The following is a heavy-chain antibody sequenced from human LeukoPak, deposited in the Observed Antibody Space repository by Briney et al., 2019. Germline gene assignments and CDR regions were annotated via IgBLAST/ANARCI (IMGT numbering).Heavy chain of an antibody. D-gene: IGHD3-10*01. V-gene: IGHV3-53*01. Sequence: PGGSLRLSCAASGFTFSTYSMNWVRQAPGKGLEWVSVIYSGGSTYYADSVKGRFTISRDNSKNTLYLQMNSLRAEDTAVYYCARVRGSTVRGVIRYMDVWGKGTTVTVSS. J-gene: IGHJ6*03. CDR2: IYSGGST. CDR3: ARVRGSTVRGVIRYMDV. CDR1: GFTFSTYS.